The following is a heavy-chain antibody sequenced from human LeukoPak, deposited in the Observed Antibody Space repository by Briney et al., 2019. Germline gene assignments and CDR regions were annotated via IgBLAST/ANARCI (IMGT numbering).Heavy chain of an antibody. D-gene: IGHD5-12*01. V-gene: IGHV4-34*01. J-gene: IGHJ5*02. CDR1: GGSFSGYY. CDR2: INHSGST. CDR3: ARKSRGYDFPWFDP. Sequence: SETLSLTCAVYGGSFSGYYWSWIRQPPGKGLEWIGEINHSGSTNYNPSLKSRVAISVDTSKNQFSLKLSSVTAADTAVYYCARKSRGYDFPWFDPWGQGILGTVSS.